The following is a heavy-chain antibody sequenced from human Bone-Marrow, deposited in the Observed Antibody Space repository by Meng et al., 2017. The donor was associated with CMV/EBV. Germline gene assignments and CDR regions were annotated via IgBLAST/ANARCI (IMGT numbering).Heavy chain of an antibody. D-gene: IGHD3-22*01. J-gene: IGHJ5*02. Sequence: GSLRLSCTVSGGSISSSSYYWGWIRQPPGKGLEWIGSIYYSGSTYYNPSLKSRVTISVDTSKNQFSLKLSSVTAADTAVYYCARVSRDYDSPHTLNWFAPWGQGTLVTVSS. V-gene: IGHV4-39*07. CDR1: GGSISSSSYY. CDR2: IYYSGST. CDR3: ARVSRDYDSPHTLNWFAP.